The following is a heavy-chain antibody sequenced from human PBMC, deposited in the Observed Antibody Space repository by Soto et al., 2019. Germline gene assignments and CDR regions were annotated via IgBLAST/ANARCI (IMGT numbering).Heavy chain of an antibody. CDR3: ARGPGGPDGPGDY. J-gene: IGHJ4*02. V-gene: IGHV1-3*01. D-gene: IGHD2-15*01. CDR1: GYSFTIYA. CDR2: INAGNGNT. Sequence: SLKVSCKTAGYSFTIYAMRWGRQAPGQRLEWMGWINAGNGNTKYSQKFQGRVTITRDTSASTAYMELSNLRSEDTAVYYCARGPGGPDGPGDYWGQGTLVTVSS.